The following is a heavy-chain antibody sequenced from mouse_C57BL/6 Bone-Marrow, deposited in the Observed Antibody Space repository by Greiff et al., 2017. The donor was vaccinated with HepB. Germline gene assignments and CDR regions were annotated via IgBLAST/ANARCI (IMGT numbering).Heavy chain of an antibody. Sequence: VQLQQSGAELVRPGASVTLSCKASGYTFTDYEMHWVKQTPVHGLEWIGAIDPETGGTAYNQKFKGKAILTADKSSSTAYMELRSLTSEDSAVYYCTRSGWLRRAWFAYWGQGTLVTVSA. CDR3: TRSGWLRRAWFAY. D-gene: IGHD2-2*01. CDR1: GYTFTDYE. CDR2: IDPETGGT. V-gene: IGHV1-15*01. J-gene: IGHJ3*01.